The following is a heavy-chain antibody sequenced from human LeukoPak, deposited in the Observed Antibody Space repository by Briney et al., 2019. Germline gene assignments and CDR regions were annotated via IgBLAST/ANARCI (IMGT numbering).Heavy chain of an antibody. D-gene: IGHD6-6*01. CDR1: GFTFNDYA. Sequence: GGSLRLSCAVSGFTFNDYAMHWVRQTPGKGLEWVAVISYDGSNKYYADSVKGRFTISRDNSKNTLYLQMHSLRAEDTAVYYCAKDRDLWQLVCNYWGQGTLVTVSS. V-gene: IGHV3-30*18. CDR3: AKDRDLWQLVCNY. J-gene: IGHJ4*02. CDR2: ISYDGSNK.